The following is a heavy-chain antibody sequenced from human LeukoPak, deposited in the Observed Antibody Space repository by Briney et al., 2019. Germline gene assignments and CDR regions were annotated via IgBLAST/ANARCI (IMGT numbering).Heavy chain of an antibody. Sequence: GGSLRLSCAASGFTFSSYCMHWVRQAPGKGLEWVAVIWYDGSNKYYADSVKGRFTISRDNSKNTLYLQMNSLRAEDTAVYYCARSGITIFGVADYWGQGTLVTVSS. D-gene: IGHD3-3*01. CDR1: GFTFSSYC. J-gene: IGHJ4*02. CDR2: IWYDGSNK. CDR3: ARSGITIFGVADY. V-gene: IGHV3-33*01.